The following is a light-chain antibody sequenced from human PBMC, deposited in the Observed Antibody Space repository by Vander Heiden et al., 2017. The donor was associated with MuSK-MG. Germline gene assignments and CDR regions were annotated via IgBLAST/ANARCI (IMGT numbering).Light chain of an antibody. CDR2: DAS. V-gene: IGKV3-20*01. J-gene: IGKJ1*01. CDR1: QSLSSNY. CDR3: QQDSSSPKT. Sequence: EIVLTQSPGTLSLSPGGRATLSCRASQSLSSNYLAWYQQKPGQAPRLLIYDASSRATGIPDRFSGSGSGTDFTLTISRLEPEDFAVYYCQQDSSSPKTFGQGTKVEIK.